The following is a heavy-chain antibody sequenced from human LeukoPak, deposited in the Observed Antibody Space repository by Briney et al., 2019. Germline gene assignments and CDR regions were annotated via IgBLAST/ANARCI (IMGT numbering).Heavy chain of an antibody. D-gene: IGHD4-17*01. J-gene: IGHJ4*02. Sequence: SETLSLTCTVSGGSISSYYWSWIRQPPGKGLEWIGYIYHSGSTYYNPSLKSRVTISVDRSKNQFSLKLSSVTAADTAVYYCARGNEMTTVTTFDYWGQGTLVTVSS. CDR2: IYHSGST. CDR3: ARGNEMTTVTTFDY. CDR1: GGSISSYY. V-gene: IGHV4-59*12.